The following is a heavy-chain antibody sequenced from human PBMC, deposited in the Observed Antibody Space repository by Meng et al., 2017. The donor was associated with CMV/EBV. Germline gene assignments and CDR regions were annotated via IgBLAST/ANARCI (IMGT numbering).Heavy chain of an antibody. J-gene: IGHJ4*02. Sequence: GSLRLSCTVSGGSISSRSYNWGWIRQPPGKGLEWVGSVYYDGSIYYNSSLKSRVTTLVDTSKNQFSLKLSSVTAADTAVYYCARSIRQGFLEWLSGSRGYWGPGILVTVSS. CDR3: ARSIRQGFLEWLSGSRGY. CDR1: GGSISSRSYN. CDR2: VYYDGSI. D-gene: IGHD3-3*01. V-gene: IGHV4-39*01.